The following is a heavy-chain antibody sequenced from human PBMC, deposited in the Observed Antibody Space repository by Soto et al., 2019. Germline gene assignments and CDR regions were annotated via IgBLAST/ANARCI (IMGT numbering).Heavy chain of an antibody. D-gene: IGHD3-3*01. CDR3: ARGGGAIFGVVGNHLYYFDY. CDR2: IYYSGST. J-gene: IGHJ4*02. V-gene: IGHV4-31*03. CDR1: GGSISSGGYY. Sequence: QVQLQESGPGLVKPSQTLSLTCTVSGGSISSGGYYWSWIRQHPGKGLGWIGYIYYSGSTYYNPSLKSRVTIAVDTSKNQFSLKLSSVTAADTAVYYCARGGGAIFGVVGNHLYYFDYWGQGTLVTVSS.